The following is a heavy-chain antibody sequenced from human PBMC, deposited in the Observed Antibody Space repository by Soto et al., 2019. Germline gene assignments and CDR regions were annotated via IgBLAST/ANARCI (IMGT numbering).Heavy chain of an antibody. CDR1: GGSISHYH. V-gene: IGHV4-59*01. J-gene: IGHJ5*02. CDR3: ARSFSP. Sequence: QLQLHESVPGLVKPSETLSLTCTVSGGSISHYHWNWIRQAPGKGMEWIGYIFYNGSTHYNPSLTSAVTISVDMSKHRLPLTLTSVTAADTAAYYCARSFSPWGQGTLVTVSS. CDR2: IFYNGST.